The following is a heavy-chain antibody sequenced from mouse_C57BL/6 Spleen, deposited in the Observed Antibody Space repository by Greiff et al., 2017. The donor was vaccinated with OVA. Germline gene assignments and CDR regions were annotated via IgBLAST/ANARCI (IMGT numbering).Heavy chain of an antibody. CDR3: ARDGGGNYDYYAMDY. Sequence: EVQLVESEGGLVQPGSSMKLSCTASGFTFSDYYMAWVRQVPEKGLEWVANINYDGSSTYYLDSLKSRFIISRDNAKNILYLQMSSLKSEDTATYYCARDGGGNYDYYAMDYWGQGTSVTVSS. CDR1: GFTFSDYY. J-gene: IGHJ4*01. D-gene: IGHD2-1*01. CDR2: INYDGSST. V-gene: IGHV5-16*01.